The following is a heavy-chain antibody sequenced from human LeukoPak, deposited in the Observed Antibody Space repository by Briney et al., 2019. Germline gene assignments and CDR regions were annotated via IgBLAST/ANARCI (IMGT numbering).Heavy chain of an antibody. CDR1: GFTLSNYW. D-gene: IGHD1-26*01. V-gene: IGHV3-74*01. Sequence: PGGSLRLSCAASGFTLSNYWIHWVRQAPGKGLVWVSRINTDGSSTSYADSVRGRFTVSRDNAKNTLYLQMNSLRVEDTAVYYCARVIGWDEPFDLWGHGTLVTVSS. J-gene: IGHJ3*01. CDR3: ARVIGWDEPFDL. CDR2: INTDGSST.